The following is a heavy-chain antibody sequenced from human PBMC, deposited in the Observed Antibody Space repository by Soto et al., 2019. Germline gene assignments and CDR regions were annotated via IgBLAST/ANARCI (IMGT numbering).Heavy chain of an antibody. Sequence: ASVKVSCKASGYTFTSYAMHWVRQAPGQRLEWMGWINAGNGNTKYSQKFQGRVTITRDTSASTAYMELSRLRSDDTAVYYCARSDSSSWLFDYWGQGTLVTVSS. CDR3: ARSDSSSWLFDY. J-gene: IGHJ4*02. V-gene: IGHV1-3*01. CDR2: INAGNGNT. CDR1: GYTFTSYA. D-gene: IGHD6-13*01.